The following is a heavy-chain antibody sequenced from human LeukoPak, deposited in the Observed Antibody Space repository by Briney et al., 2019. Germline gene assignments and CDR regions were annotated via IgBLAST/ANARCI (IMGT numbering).Heavy chain of an antibody. CDR3: ASRSALIAVAGRRTYYFDY. D-gene: IGHD6-19*01. J-gene: IGHJ4*02. Sequence: KPSETLSLTCTVSGGSISSYYWTWIRQPAGKGLEWIGRIHTSGSTNHNPSLKSRVTMSVDTSNNQFSLKLSSVTAADTAVYYCASRSALIAVAGRRTYYFDYWGQGTLVTVSS. V-gene: IGHV4-4*07. CDR1: GGSISSYY. CDR2: IHTSGST.